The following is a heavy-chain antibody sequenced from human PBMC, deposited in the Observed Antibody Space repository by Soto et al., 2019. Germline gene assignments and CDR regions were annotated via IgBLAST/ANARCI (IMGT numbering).Heavy chain of an antibody. Sequence: SETLSLTCAVYGGSFSGYYWSWIRQPPGKGLEWIGEINHSGSTNYNPSLKSRVTISVDTSKNQFSLKLSSVTAADTAVYYCARVIRGFGEPRYYYYYYMDVWGKGTTVTVSS. CDR3: ARVIRGFGEPRYYYYYYMDV. J-gene: IGHJ6*03. V-gene: IGHV4-34*01. CDR2: INHSGST. CDR1: GGSFSGYY. D-gene: IGHD3-10*01.